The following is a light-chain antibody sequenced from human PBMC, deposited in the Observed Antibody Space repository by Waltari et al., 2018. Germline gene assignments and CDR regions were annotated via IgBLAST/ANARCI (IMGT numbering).Light chain of an antibody. V-gene: IGLV2-11*01. CDR2: DVN. CDR3: CSYAGSYSFV. J-gene: IGLJ1*01. CDR1: SSDVAGYSF. Sequence: QSALTQPRSVSGSPGQSVIVSCTGTSSDVAGYSFVSWYQQYPGKAPQLMIYDVNKRPSGFPVRCAGSKSGNTASLTISGLQAEDEAEYYCCSYAGSYSFVFGTGTKVTVL.